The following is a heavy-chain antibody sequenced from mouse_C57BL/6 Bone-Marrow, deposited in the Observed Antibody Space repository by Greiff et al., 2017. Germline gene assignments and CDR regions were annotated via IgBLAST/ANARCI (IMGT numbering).Heavy chain of an antibody. J-gene: IGHJ3*01. CDR1: GYTFTSYW. V-gene: IGHV1-64*01. CDR3: ARSDYYGSRPFAY. D-gene: IGHD1-1*01. Sequence: VQLQQPGAELVKPGASVKLSCKASGYTFTSYWMHWVKPRPGQGLEWIGMIHPNSGSTNYNEKFKSKATLTVDKSSSTAYMQLSSLTSEDSAVYYCARSDYYGSRPFAYWGQGTLVTVSA. CDR2: IHPNSGST.